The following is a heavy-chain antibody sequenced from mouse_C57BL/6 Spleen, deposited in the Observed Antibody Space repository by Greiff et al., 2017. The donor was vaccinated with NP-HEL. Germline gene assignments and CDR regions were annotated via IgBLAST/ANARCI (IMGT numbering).Heavy chain of an antibody. Sequence: EVNVVESGGGLVKPGGSLKLSCAASGFTFSDYGMHWVRQAPEKGLEWVAYISSGSSTIYYADTVKGRFTISRDNAKNTLFLQMTSLRSEDTAMYYCARPHYYAMDYWGQGTSVTVSS. V-gene: IGHV5-17*01. J-gene: IGHJ4*01. CDR2: ISSGSSTI. CDR3: ARPHYYAMDY. CDR1: GFTFSDYG.